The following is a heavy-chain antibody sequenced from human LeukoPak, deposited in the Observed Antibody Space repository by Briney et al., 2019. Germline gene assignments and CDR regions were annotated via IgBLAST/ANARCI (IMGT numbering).Heavy chain of an antibody. Sequence: SETPSLTCTVYGGSFSGYYWSWIRQPPGKGLEWIGEINHSGSTNYNPSLNSRVTISVDTSKNQFSLKLSSVTAADTAVYYCARAPSWYPYNWFDPWGQGTLVTVSS. CDR2: INHSGST. J-gene: IGHJ5*02. D-gene: IGHD6-13*01. CDR1: GGSFSGYY. CDR3: ARAPSWYPYNWFDP. V-gene: IGHV4-34*01.